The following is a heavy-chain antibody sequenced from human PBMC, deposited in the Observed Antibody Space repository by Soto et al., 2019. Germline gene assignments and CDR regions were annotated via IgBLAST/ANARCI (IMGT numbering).Heavy chain of an antibody. CDR2: IYYSGST. V-gene: IGHV4-31*03. J-gene: IGHJ6*02. CDR3: ARGGYPYYYDSSGSIGVGGMDV. D-gene: IGHD3-22*01. Sequence: PSETLPLTCTVSGGSISSGGYYWIWIRHHPGKGLEWIGYIYYSGSTYYNPSLKSRVTISVGTSKNQFSLKLSSVTAADTAVYYCARGGYPYYYDSSGSIGVGGMDVWGQGTTVTVSS. CDR1: GGSISSGGYY.